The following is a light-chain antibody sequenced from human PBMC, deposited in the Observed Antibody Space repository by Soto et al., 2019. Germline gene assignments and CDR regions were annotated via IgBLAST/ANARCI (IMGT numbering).Light chain of an antibody. J-gene: IGLJ3*02. CDR1: SSDVGAYNY. V-gene: IGLV2-14*01. CDR2: EVS. Sequence: QSVLAQHASVSGSPGQSITISCTGTSSDVGAYNYVSWYQQHPGKAPKLIIFEVSNRPSGISNRFSGSKSGQTASLSISGLQAEDEADYYCSSYTNSFTWVFGGGTKVTVL. CDR3: SSYTNSFTWV.